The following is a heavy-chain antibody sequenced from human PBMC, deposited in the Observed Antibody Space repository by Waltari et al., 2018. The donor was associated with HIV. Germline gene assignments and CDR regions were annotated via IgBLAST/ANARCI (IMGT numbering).Heavy chain of an antibody. D-gene: IGHD1-26*01. CDR1: GYTFTSYD. CDR3: ARGFGGSYVNWFDP. CDR2: MYPNICQT. V-gene: IGHV1-8*01. Sequence: QVQLVQSGAEVKKPGASVKVSCKAYGYTFTSYDINWVRQATGQGTEWMGWMYPNICQTGYAQKFQGRVTMTRSTFISTAYMELSILRSEDTAVYDCARGFGGSYVNWFDPWGQGTLVTVSS. J-gene: IGHJ5*02.